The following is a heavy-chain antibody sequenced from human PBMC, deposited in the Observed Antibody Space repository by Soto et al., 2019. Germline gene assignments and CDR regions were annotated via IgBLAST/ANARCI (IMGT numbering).Heavy chain of an antibody. CDR3: VKDGSSGWPYFGDMDV. CDR2: ILYDGSKK. V-gene: IGHV3-30*18. Sequence: ESGGGVVQPGRSLRLSCAASGFTFSSYGMHWVRQAPGKGLEWVAVILYDGSKKYYADSVKGRFTISRDNSKNTMYLQMSSLRGEDTALYYCVKDGSSGWPYFGDMDVWGRGTTVTVSS. D-gene: IGHD6-19*01. J-gene: IGHJ6*02. CDR1: GFTFSSYG.